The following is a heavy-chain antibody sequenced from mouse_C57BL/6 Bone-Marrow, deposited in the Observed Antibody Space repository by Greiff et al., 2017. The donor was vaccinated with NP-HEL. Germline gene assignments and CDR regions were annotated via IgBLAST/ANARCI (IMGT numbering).Heavy chain of an antibody. D-gene: IGHD2-4*01. V-gene: IGHV5-16*01. CDR2: INYDGSST. CDR3: ARGRLPLYWYFDV. CDR1: GFTFSDYY. J-gene: IGHJ1*03. Sequence: VMLVASEGGLVQPGSSMKLSCTASGFTFSDYYMAWVRQVPEKGLEWVANINYDGSSTYYLDSLKSRFIISRDNAKNILDLQMSSLKSEDTATYYCARGRLPLYWYFDVWGTGTTVTVSS.